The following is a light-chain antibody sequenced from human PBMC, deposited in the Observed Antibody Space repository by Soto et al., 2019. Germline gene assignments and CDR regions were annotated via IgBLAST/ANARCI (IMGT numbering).Light chain of an antibody. CDR3: QQYGSSPET. CDR2: GAS. Sequence: EVVLTQSPGTLSLSPGDRATLSCRASQTVSSNSLAWYQQKPGQAPRLLIYGASIRSTGIPGRFSGSGSGTDFTLTISRLEPEDFGVYYCQQYGSSPETFGQGTKVDIK. V-gene: IGKV3-20*01. J-gene: IGKJ1*01. CDR1: QTVSSNS.